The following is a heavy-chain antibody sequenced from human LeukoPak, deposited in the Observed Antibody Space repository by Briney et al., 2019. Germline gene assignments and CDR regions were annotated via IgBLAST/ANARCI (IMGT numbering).Heavy chain of an antibody. CDR2: IYSGGST. V-gene: IGHV3-53*01. CDR1: GFTVSSNY. Sequence: PGGSLRLSCAASGFTVSSNYMSWVRQAPGKGLEWVSVIYSGGSTYYADSVKGRFTISRDNSKNTLCLQMNSLRAEDTAVYYCSRDGSGWYLDYWGQGTLVTVSS. CDR3: SRDGSGWYLDY. J-gene: IGHJ4*02. D-gene: IGHD6-19*01.